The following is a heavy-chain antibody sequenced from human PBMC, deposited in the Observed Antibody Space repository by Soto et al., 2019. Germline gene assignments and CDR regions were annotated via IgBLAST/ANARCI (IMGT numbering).Heavy chain of an antibody. V-gene: IGHV3-7*01. CDR1: GFSFSNYW. Sequence: GGSLRLSCAASGFSFSNYWMTWVRQAPGKGLEWVANIKNDGSDKYYVASVKGRFTISRDNAKNSLYLQMDSLRAEDTAVYYCSRRELVSCGGDCYSKYFQYWGQGTLVTVSS. CDR3: SRRELVSCGGDCYSKYFQY. D-gene: IGHD2-21*02. J-gene: IGHJ1*01. CDR2: IKNDGSDK.